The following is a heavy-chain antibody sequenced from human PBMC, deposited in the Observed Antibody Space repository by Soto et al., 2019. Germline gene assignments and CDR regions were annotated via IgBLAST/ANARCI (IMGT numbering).Heavy chain of an antibody. CDR1: GGTLSSYA. CDR3: ALWGLWFGRGMDV. D-gene: IGHD3-10*01. V-gene: IGHV1-69*01. Sequence: SVKASCKASGGTLSSYAISWVRQAPGQGLEWMGGIIPIFGTANYAQKFQGRVTITADESTSTAYMELSSLRSEDTAVYYCALWGLWFGRGMDVWGQGTTVTVSS. J-gene: IGHJ6*02. CDR2: IIPIFGTA.